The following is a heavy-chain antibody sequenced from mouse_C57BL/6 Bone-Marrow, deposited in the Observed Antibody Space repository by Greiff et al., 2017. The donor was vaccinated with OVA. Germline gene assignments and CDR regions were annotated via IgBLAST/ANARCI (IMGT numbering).Heavy chain of an antibody. J-gene: IGHJ2*01. D-gene: IGHD1-1*01. CDR3: TTRGLRFHFDY. Sequence: VQLQQSGAELVRPGASVKLSCTASGFNINDSSMHWVKQRPEQGLEWIGRIDPEDGATEYAPKFKGKATMTADTASNTAYLQLSRQTSEDTAVYYCTTRGLRFHFDYLGQGTTLTVSS. CDR2: IDPEDGAT. V-gene: IGHV14-1*01. CDR1: GFNINDSS.